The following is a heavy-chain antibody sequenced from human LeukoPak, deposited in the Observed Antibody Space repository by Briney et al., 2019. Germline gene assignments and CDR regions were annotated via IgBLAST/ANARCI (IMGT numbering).Heavy chain of an antibody. J-gene: IGHJ3*02. V-gene: IGHV3-23*01. D-gene: IGHD2-15*01. CDR1: GFTFSSYA. CDR2: ISGSGSTT. Sequence: GGSLRLSCAASGFTFSSYAMSWVRQAPGKGLEWVSVISGSGSTTYYADSVKGRFTISRDNSKNTLFLQMNSLTAEDTAIYSCARPRLEYCSGGSCFDAFDIWGQGTMVTVSS. CDR3: ARPRLEYCSGGSCFDAFDI.